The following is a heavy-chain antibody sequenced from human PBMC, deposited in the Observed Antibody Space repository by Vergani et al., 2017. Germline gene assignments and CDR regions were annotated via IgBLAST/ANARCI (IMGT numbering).Heavy chain of an antibody. Sequence: VQLLESGGGLVQPGGSLRLSCAASGFTFSSYGMHWVRQAPGKGLEWVAVIWYDGSNKYYADSVKGRFTISRDNSKNTLYLQMNSLRAEDTAVYYCARDMSVGSPRIAARSGFDYWGQGTLVTVSS. CDR2: IWYDGSNK. D-gene: IGHD6-6*01. CDR3: ARDMSVGSPRIAARSGFDY. J-gene: IGHJ4*02. V-gene: IGHV3-33*01. CDR1: GFTFSSYG.